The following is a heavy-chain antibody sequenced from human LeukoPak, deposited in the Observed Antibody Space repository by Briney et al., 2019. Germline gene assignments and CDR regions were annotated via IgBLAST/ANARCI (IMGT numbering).Heavy chain of an antibody. CDR3: ARASAYSSSSGVNY. D-gene: IGHD6-6*01. J-gene: IGHJ4*02. Sequence: PSETLSLTCAVYGGSFSGYYWNWIRQPPGKGLEWIGEINHSGSTNYNPSLKSRVSMSIDASKNQFSLKLSSVTAADTAVYYCARASAYSSSSGVNYWGQGPLVTVSS. CDR2: INHSGST. CDR1: GGSFSGYY. V-gene: IGHV4-34*01.